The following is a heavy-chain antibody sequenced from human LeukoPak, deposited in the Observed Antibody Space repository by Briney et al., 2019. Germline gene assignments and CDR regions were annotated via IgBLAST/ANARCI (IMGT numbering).Heavy chain of an antibody. CDR1: GFTFSSYA. D-gene: IGHD6-13*01. Sequence: GRSLRLSCAASGFTFSSYAMSWVRQAPGKGLEWVSTISGSGHRTYYADSVKGRFTISRDNSKNTVYLQMNSLSAEDTAIYYCARESPVAATGRSWFDPWGQGTLVTVSS. CDR3: ARESPVAATGRSWFDP. V-gene: IGHV3-23*01. CDR2: ISGSGHRT. J-gene: IGHJ5*02.